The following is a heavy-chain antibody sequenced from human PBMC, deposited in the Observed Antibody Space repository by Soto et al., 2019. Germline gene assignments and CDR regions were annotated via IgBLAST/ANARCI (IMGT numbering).Heavy chain of an antibody. D-gene: IGHD3-10*01. Sequence: QVQLVQPGAEVKKPGASVKVSCKASGYTFTGHYMHWVRQAPGQGLEWMGWINPNSVGTNYAQKFQGRVTMTRDTSISTAYMELSRLRSDDTAVYYCAREPMVRAAHGFDIWGQGTMVTVSS. CDR3: AREPMVRAAHGFDI. CDR1: GYTFTGHY. J-gene: IGHJ3*02. CDR2: INPNSVGT. V-gene: IGHV1-2*02.